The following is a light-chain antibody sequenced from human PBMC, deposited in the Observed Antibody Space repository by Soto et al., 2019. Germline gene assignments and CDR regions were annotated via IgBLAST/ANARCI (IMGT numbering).Light chain of an antibody. J-gene: IGKJ2*01. V-gene: IGKV3-20*01. Sequence: EIVLTQSPGTLSLSPGERATLSCRASQNFGNTFLAWYQQKPGQAPRLLIYGASSRATGIPDRFSGSGSETDFTLTISRLETEDFAVYYCQQYGSSPYTFGQGTKLEIK. CDR1: QNFGNTF. CDR2: GAS. CDR3: QQYGSSPYT.